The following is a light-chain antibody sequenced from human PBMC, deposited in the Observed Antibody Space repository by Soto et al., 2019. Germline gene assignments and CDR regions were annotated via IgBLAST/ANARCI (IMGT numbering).Light chain of an antibody. Sequence: QYVLTQPRSVSGSPGQSITISCTGTSSDVGGYNYVSWYRQHPGKAPKLMIYDVSKRPSGVPDRFSGSKSGNTASLTISGLQAEDEADYYCCSYAGSYTHYVFGTGTKLTVL. J-gene: IGLJ1*01. CDR3: CSYAGSYTHYV. CDR2: DVS. V-gene: IGLV2-11*01. CDR1: SSDVGGYNY.